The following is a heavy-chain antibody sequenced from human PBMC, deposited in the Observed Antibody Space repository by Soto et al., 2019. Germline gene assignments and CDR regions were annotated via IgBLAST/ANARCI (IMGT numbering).Heavy chain of an antibody. D-gene: IGHD6-13*01. V-gene: IGHV1-3*01. Sequence: ASVKVSCKASGYTFTSYAMHWVRQAPGQRLEWMGWINAGNGNTKYSQKFQGRVTITRDTSASTAYMELSSLRSEDTAVYYCARDFPPPAAALYYYYYYGMDVWGQGTTVTV. CDR2: INAGNGNT. CDR1: GYTFTSYA. J-gene: IGHJ6*02. CDR3: ARDFPPPAAALYYYYYYGMDV.